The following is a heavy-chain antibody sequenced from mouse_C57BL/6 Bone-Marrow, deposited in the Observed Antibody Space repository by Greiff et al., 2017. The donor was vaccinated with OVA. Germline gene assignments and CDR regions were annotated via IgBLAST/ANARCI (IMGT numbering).Heavy chain of an antibody. Sequence: VHVKQSGPELVKPGASVKIPCKASGYTFTDYNMDWVKQSHGKSLEWIGDINPNNGGTIYNQKFKGKATLTVDKSSSTAYMELRSLTSEDTAVYYCARRRGLPVYYFDYGGQGTTLTVSS. D-gene: IGHD2-2*01. CDR2: INPNNGGT. V-gene: IGHV1-18*01. J-gene: IGHJ2*01. CDR1: GYTFTDYN. CDR3: ARRRGLPVYYFDY.